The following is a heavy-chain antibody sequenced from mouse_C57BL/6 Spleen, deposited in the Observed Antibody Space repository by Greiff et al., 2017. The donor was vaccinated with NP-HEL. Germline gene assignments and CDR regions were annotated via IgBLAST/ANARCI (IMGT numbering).Heavy chain of an antibody. CDR2: IYPGSGST. J-gene: IGHJ3*01. CDR3: ARQRDGSSSWFAY. Sequence: QVQLQQPGAELVKPGASVKMSCKASGYTFTSYWITWVKQRPGQGLEWIGDIYPGSGSTNYNEKFKSKATLTVDTSSSTAYMQLSSLTSEDSAVYDCARQRDGSSSWFAYWGQGTLVTVSA. CDR1: GYTFTSYW. D-gene: IGHD1-1*01. V-gene: IGHV1-55*01.